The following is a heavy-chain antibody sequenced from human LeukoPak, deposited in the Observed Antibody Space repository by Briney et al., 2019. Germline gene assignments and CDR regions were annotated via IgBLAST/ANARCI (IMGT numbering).Heavy chain of an antibody. V-gene: IGHV3-23*01. CDR2: ISGSGGST. CDR3: ANRMTTVVTNYYYGMDV. Sequence: GSLRLSCAGSGFIFSRFNIHWVRQAPGKGLEWVSAISGSGGSTYYADSVKGRFTISRDNSKNTLYLQMNSLRAEDTAVYYCANRMTTVVTNYYYGMDVWGQGTTVTVSS. D-gene: IGHD4-23*01. J-gene: IGHJ6*02. CDR1: GFIFSRFN.